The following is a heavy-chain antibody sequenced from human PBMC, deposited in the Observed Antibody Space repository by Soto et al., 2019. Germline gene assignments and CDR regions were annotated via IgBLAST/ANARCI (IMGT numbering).Heavy chain of an antibody. J-gene: IGHJ6*02. CDR1: GGTFNNYA. V-gene: IGHV1-69*01. CDR2: IIPMFETV. Sequence: QEQLLQSGAEVRKPGSSVKVSCKASGGTFNNYAVSWVRQAPGRGLEWMGGIIPMFETVNYAQRFQGRLTIAADEPTSTAYMELTSLTSADPALYFCARGLRRGNSGMDVWGRGTAVTVSS. CDR3: ARGLRRGNSGMDV. D-gene: IGHD2-15*01.